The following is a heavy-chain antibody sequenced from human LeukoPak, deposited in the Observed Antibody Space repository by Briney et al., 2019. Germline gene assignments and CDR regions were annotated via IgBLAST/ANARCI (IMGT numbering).Heavy chain of an antibody. Sequence: SETLSLTCTVSGGSISSYYWSWIRQPPGQGLEWLGYIYYSGSTNYNPSLKSRVTISVDTSKNQFTLNLSSVTAADTAVYYCARVDTAMVTRSYYMDVWGKGTTVTVSS. CDR2: IYYSGST. CDR1: GGSISSYY. CDR3: ARVDTAMVTRSYYMDV. V-gene: IGHV4-59*01. J-gene: IGHJ6*03. D-gene: IGHD5-18*01.